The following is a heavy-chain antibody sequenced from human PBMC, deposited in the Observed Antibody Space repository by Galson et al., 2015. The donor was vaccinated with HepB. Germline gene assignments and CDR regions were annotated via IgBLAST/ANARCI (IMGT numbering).Heavy chain of an antibody. Sequence: SLRLSCAASGFTFSSYSMNWVRQAPGKGLEWVSSISSSSSYIYYADSVKGRFTISRDNAKNSLYLQMNSLRAEDTAVYYCARAQNSMVVAATFDAFDIWGQGTMVTVSS. CDR3: ARAQNSMVVAATFDAFDI. CDR2: ISSSSSYI. D-gene: IGHD2-15*01. CDR1: GFTFSSYS. J-gene: IGHJ3*02. V-gene: IGHV3-21*01.